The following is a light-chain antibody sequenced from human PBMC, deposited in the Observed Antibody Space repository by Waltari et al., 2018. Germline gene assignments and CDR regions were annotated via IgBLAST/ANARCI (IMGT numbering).Light chain of an antibody. Sequence: QVPLTQSPSASASLGASVKLTCTLNRAHSHFPIAWHPRQPEQGPRFLMTLNRDGSYIKGDGIPDRISGSSSGAERYLIISSLQFEDEADYYCQTWGTGIFWTFGGGTKLTVL. CDR2: LNRDGSY. CDR1: RAHSHFP. J-gene: IGLJ2*01. V-gene: IGLV4-69*02. CDR3: QTWGTGIFWT.